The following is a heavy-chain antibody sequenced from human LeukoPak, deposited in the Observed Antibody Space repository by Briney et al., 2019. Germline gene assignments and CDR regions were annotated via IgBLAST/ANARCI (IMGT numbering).Heavy chain of an antibody. CDR2: ISGSGGST. CDR3: AKDPKGGAFADGMDL. CDR1: GFTFSSYA. D-gene: IGHD1-26*01. J-gene: IGHJ6*02. Sequence: GGSLRLSCAASGFTFSSYAMSWVRQAQGKGLEWVLTISGSGGSTYYADSVKGRFTISRDNSKNTLYLQMNSLTAEDTAVYYCAKDPKGGAFADGMDLWGQATTASVCS. V-gene: IGHV3-23*01.